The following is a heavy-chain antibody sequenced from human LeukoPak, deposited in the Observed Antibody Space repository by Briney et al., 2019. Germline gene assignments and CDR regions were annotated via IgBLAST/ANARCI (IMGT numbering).Heavy chain of an antibody. CDR2: ISGGGGST. J-gene: IGHJ3*02. CDR3: VKYQKTGSRSAFDI. Sequence: PGGSLRLSCAASGFTFSSYAMSWVRQAPGKGLECVSGISGGGGSTYYADSVKGRFTISRDNSKNTLYVQMDSLRAEDTAVYYCVKYQKTGSRSAFDIWGQGTMVTVSS. V-gene: IGHV3-23*01. CDR1: GFTFSSYA. D-gene: IGHD1-1*01.